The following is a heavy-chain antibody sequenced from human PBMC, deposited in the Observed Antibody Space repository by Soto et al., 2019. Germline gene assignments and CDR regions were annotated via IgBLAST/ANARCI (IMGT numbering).Heavy chain of an antibody. J-gene: IGHJ4*02. CDR2: IYDSGTT. CDR1: GDSINGNY. CDR3: ARNRGYSQGD. V-gene: IGHV4-4*02. Sequence: QVQLQESGPGLVKPSGTLSLTCTVSGDSINGNYWSWVRQPPGKGPEWIGEIYDSGTTYYNPSLNSRATISRDKSKNQFSLNLNSVTAADTAVYYCARNRGYSQGDWGPGTLVTVSS. D-gene: IGHD5-18*01.